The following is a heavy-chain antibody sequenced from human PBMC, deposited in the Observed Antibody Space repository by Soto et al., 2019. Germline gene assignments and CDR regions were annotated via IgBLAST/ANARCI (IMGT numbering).Heavy chain of an antibody. CDR1: GGTFSSYA. J-gene: IGHJ4*02. Sequence: ASVKVSCKASGGTFSSYAISWVRQAPGQGLEWMGGIIPIFGTANYAQKFQGRVTITADESTGTAYMELSSLRSEDTAVYYCARDRSEGDGYNSYYFDYWGQGTLVTVSS. V-gene: IGHV1-69*13. CDR3: ARDRSEGDGYNSYYFDY. CDR2: IIPIFGTA. D-gene: IGHD5-12*01.